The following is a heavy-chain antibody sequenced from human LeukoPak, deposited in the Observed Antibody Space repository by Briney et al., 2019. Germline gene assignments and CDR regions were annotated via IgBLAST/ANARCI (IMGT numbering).Heavy chain of an antibody. D-gene: IGHD2-15*01. CDR3: ARVHGGSHDY. Sequence: ASVKVSCKATGYTFTSYGISWVRQATGQGLEWMGWMNPNSGNTGYAQKFQGRVTMTRNTSISTAYMELSSLRSEDPAVYYCARVHGGSHDYWGQGTLVTVSS. V-gene: IGHV1-8*02. CDR1: GYTFTSYG. J-gene: IGHJ4*02. CDR2: MNPNSGNT.